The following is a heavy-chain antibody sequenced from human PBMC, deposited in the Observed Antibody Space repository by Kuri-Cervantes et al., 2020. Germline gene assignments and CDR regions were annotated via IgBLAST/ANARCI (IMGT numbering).Heavy chain of an antibody. Sequence: GESLKISCAASGFTFSSYSMNWVRQAPGKGLEWVSSISSSSSYIYYADSVKGRFTISRDNAKNSLYLQMNSLRAEDTAVYYCARAAVVAAPGDYWGQGTLVTDSS. D-gene: IGHD2-15*01. CDR2: ISSSSSYI. V-gene: IGHV3-21*01. J-gene: IGHJ4*02. CDR1: GFTFSSYS. CDR3: ARAAVVAAPGDY.